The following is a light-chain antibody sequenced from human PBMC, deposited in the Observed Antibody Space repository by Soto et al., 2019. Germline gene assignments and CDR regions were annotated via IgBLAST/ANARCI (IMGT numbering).Light chain of an antibody. CDR2: EVT. CDR3: SSYAGINNLGV. Sequence: QSALTQPPSASGSPGQSVTISCTGTSSDVGGYKYVSWYQQHPGKAPKLMIFEVTKRPSGVPDRFSGSKSGNTASLTVSGRQAEDEADYYCSSYAGINNLGVFGTGTKLTVL. CDR1: SSDVGGYKY. J-gene: IGLJ1*01. V-gene: IGLV2-8*01.